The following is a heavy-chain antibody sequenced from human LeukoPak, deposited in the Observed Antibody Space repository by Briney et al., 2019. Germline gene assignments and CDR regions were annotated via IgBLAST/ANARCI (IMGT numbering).Heavy chain of an antibody. D-gene: IGHD5-24*01. J-gene: IGHJ4*02. V-gene: IGHV4-34*01. CDR3: ARGVRDGYNYFDY. CDR2: INHSGST. CDR1: GGSFSGYY. Sequence: TSETLSLTCAVYGGSFSGYYWSWIRQPPGKGLEWIGEINHSGSTNYNPSLKSRVTISVDTSKNQFSLKLSSVTAADTAVYYCARGVRDGYNYFDYWGQGTLVTVSS.